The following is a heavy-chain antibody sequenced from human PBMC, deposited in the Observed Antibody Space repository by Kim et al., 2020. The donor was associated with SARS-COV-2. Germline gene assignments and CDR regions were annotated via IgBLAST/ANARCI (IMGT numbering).Heavy chain of an antibody. Sequence: GGSLRLSCAVSGFTFDDYAMHWVRQAPGKGLEWVSGISWNSGSIGYADSVKGRFTISRDNAKNSLYLQMNSLRAEDTALYYCAKDQAAVGTGYFDYLGQG. CDR2: ISWNSGSI. V-gene: IGHV3-9*01. CDR1: GFTFDDYA. D-gene: IGHD1-1*01. CDR3: AKDQAAVGTGYFDY. J-gene: IGHJ4*02.